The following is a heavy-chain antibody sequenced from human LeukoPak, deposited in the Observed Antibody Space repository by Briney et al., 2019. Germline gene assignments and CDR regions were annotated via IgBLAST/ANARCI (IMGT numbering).Heavy chain of an antibody. V-gene: IGHV1-3*03. CDR3: ARAYSSTRYYYDSSGSPTIGYYFDY. CDR1: GYTFTSYA. Sequence: ASVKVSCKASGYTFTSYAMHWVRQAPGQRLEWMGWINAGNGNTKYSQEFQGRVTITRDTSASTAYTELSILRSEDMAVYYCARAYSSTRYYYDSSGSPTIGYYFDYWGQGTLVTVSS. CDR2: INAGNGNT. D-gene: IGHD3-22*01. J-gene: IGHJ4*02.